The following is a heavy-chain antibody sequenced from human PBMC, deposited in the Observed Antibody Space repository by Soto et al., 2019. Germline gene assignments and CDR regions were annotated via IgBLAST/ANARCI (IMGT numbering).Heavy chain of an antibody. V-gene: IGHV2-5*02. CDR2: IYWDDDK. J-gene: IGHJ4*02. CDR1: GFSLSTSGVG. CDR3: ARDYFYDSSGYSYYFDY. D-gene: IGHD3-22*01. Sequence: QITLKESGPTLVKPTQTLTLTCTFSGFSLSTSGVGVGWTRQPPGKALEWLALIYWDDDKRYSPSLKSRLTIPKATSKNQVVLTMTNMDPVDTATYYCARDYFYDSSGYSYYFDYWGQGTLVTVSS.